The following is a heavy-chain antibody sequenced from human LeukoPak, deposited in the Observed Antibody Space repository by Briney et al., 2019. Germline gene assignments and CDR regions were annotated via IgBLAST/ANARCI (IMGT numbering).Heavy chain of an antibody. CDR2: IHYTGST. V-gene: IGHV4-59*01. J-gene: IGHJ4*02. Sequence: SETLSLTCTVSGGSISGYYWSWIRQPPGKGLEWIGYIHYTGSTNYKPSLKSRVTMSVDTSKNQVFLKVASVTAADTAVYYCAKDGARWYWGQGTLVTVSS. D-gene: IGHD3-16*01. CDR1: GGSISGYY. CDR3: AKDGARWY.